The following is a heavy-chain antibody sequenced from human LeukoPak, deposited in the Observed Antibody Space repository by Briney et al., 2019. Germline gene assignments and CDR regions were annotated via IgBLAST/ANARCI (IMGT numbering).Heavy chain of an antibody. J-gene: IGHJ4*02. CDR2: IIPIFGTA. V-gene: IGHV1-69*05. Sequence: GSSVKVSCKASGGTFSSYAISWVRQAPGQGLEWMGGIIPIFGTANYAQKFQGRVTITRNTSISAAYMELSSLRSEDTAVYYCARGDTIFGVVSIGGYWGQGTLVTVSS. D-gene: IGHD3-3*01. CDR3: ARGDTIFGVVSIGGY. CDR1: GGTFSSYA.